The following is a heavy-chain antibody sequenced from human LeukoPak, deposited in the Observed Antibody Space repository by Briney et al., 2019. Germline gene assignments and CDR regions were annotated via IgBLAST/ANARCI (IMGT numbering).Heavy chain of an antibody. CDR2: VNWNGGST. CDR3: TRGTGSYDY. J-gene: IGHJ4*02. V-gene: IGHV3-20*04. CDR1: GFTFDDYA. Sequence: GGSLRLSCAASGFTFDDYAMSWVRQTPGKGLEWVSGVNWNGGSTGYADSVKGRFTVSRDNAKNSLSLQMYSLRAEDTAVYYCTRGTGSYDYWGQGTRVTVSS. D-gene: IGHD1-26*01.